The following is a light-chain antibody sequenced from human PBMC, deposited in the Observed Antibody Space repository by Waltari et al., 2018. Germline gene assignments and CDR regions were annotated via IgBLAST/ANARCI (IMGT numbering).Light chain of an antibody. CDR3: CSYVGSNIYWV. CDR2: DIN. CDR1: SSDVGGYNY. V-gene: IGLV2-11*01. Sequence: QSALTQPRSVSGSPGQSVTISCTGTSSDVGGYNYVSWYQQHPDKAPKLSIYDINKRPSGVPDRFSGSKSGNTASLTISGLQAEDEADYYCCSYVGSNIYWVFGGGTKLTVL. J-gene: IGLJ3*02.